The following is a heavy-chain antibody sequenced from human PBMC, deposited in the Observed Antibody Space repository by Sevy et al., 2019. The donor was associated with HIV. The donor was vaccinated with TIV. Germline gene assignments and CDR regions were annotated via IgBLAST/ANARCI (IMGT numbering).Heavy chain of an antibody. J-gene: IGHJ4*02. V-gene: IGHV3-48*02. CDR2: ISSSGSTI. Sequence: GGSLRLSCAASGFTFSSYSMNWVRQAPGKGLEWISYISSSGSTIYYADSVKGRFTISRDNAKNSLYLQMNSLRDEDTAVYYCARDPYSSSNPTSFDYWGQGTLVTVSS. D-gene: IGHD6-6*01. CDR3: ARDPYSSSNPTSFDY. CDR1: GFTFSSYS.